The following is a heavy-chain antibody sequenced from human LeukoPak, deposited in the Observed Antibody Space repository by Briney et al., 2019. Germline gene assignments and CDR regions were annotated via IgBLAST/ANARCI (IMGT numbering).Heavy chain of an antibody. CDR2: INTDNGNT. D-gene: IGHD6-19*01. V-gene: IGHV1-3*04. CDR3: ARNLVGKTDFDY. CDR1: GYIFSNYA. Sequence: ASVKGSCKASGYIFSNYAMQWVRQAPGQSLEWIGWINTDNGNTKYSQKFQGRVTITRDTSASTAYMELSSLRSEDTAVYYCARNLVGKTDFDYWGQGTLVTVSS. J-gene: IGHJ4*02.